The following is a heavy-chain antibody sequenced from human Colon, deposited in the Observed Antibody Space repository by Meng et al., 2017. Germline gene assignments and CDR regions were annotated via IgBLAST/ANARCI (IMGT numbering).Heavy chain of an antibody. CDR3: ARGPFRIGRSWFDP. CDR1: GYTFTDYD. CDR2: MNPNTGST. D-gene: IGHD2-21*01. J-gene: IGHJ5*02. V-gene: IGHV1-8*01. Sequence: EQLAQSGAEVKRPGSSVKVSCKASGYTFTDYDINWVRQVSGQGLEWMGWMNPNTGSTDYAQKFQGRVTMTRNSSLSTAYMELSSLRSDDTAVYYCARGPFRIGRSWFDPWGQGTLVTVSS.